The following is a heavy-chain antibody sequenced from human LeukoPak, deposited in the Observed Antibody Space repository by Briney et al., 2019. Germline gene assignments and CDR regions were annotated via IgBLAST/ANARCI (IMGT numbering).Heavy chain of an antibody. CDR3: ARGQTSGLYGSEPFDY. J-gene: IGHJ4*02. CDR2: INHSGST. V-gene: IGHV4-34*01. Sequence: MSSETLSLTCAVYGGSFSGYYWSWIRQPPGKGLEWIGEINHSGSTNYNPSLKSRVTISVDTSKNQFSLKPSSVTAADTAVYYCARGQTSGLYGSEPFDYWGQGTLVTVSS. D-gene: IGHD3-10*01. CDR1: GGSFSGYY.